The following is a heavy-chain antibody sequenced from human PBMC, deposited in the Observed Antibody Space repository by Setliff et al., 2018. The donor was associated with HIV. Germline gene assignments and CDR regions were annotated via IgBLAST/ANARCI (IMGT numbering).Heavy chain of an antibody. CDR3: ASSPAWRSDFGLHTFDY. CDR2: IYYSGST. D-gene: IGHD2-2*01. V-gene: IGHV4-39*07. J-gene: IGHJ4*02. Sequence: SETLSLTCTVSGGSISSSSYYWGWIRQPPGKGLEWIGSIYYSGSTYYNPSLKSRVTISVDSSKNQFSLKLSSVTAADTAVYYCASSPAWRSDFGLHTFDYWGQGTLVTVSS. CDR1: GGSISSSSYY.